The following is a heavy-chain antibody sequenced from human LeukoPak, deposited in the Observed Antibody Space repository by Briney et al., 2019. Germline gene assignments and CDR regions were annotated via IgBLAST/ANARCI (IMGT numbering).Heavy chain of an antibody. CDR1: GGSISSYY. Sequence: SETLSLTCTVSGGSISSYYWSWIRQPPGKGLEWIGYIYYSGSTNYNPSLKSRVTISVDTSKNQFSLKLCSVTAADTAVYYCARGYDKYYYGSGSQYYYYYMDVWGKGTTVTISS. V-gene: IGHV4-59*01. CDR3: ARGYDKYYYGSGSQYYYYYMDV. CDR2: IYYSGST. D-gene: IGHD3-10*01. J-gene: IGHJ6*03.